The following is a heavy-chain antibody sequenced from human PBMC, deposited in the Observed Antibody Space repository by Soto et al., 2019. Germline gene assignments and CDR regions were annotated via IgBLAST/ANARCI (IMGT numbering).Heavy chain of an antibody. CDR3: ARGTYSSSPGYYYYGMDV. CDR2: INPNSGGT. D-gene: IGHD6-13*01. CDR1: GYTFTGYY. V-gene: IGHV1-2*04. Sequence: ASVKVSCKASGYTFTGYYMHWVRQAPGQGLEWMGWINPNSGGTNYAQKFQGWVTMTRDTSISTAYMELSRLRSDDTAVYYCARGTYSSSPGYYYYGMDVWGQGTTVTVSS. J-gene: IGHJ6*02.